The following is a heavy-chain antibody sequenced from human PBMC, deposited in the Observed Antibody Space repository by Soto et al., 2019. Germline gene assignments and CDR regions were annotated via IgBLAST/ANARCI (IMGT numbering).Heavy chain of an antibody. Sequence: ASVKVSCKASGYTFTDYAMHWVRQAPGQRLEWMGWTSAGNGDTKYSQKFQGRVTITRDTSASTAYMELSSLRSEDTAVYYCARGDGYIQGYWGQGTLVTVSS. J-gene: IGHJ4*02. CDR1: GYTFTDYA. CDR3: ARGDGYIQGY. CDR2: TSAGNGDT. D-gene: IGHD2-21*01. V-gene: IGHV1-3*01.